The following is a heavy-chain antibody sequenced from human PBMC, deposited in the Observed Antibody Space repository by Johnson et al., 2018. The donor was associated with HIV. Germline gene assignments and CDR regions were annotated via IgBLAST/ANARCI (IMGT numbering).Heavy chain of an antibody. CDR3: ARRGYSSSGGAFDI. V-gene: IGHV3-30-3*01. CDR2: ISYDGSNK. Sequence: QMLLVESGGGVVQPGGSLRLSCAASGFTFSSYAMHWVRQAPGKGLEWVAVISYDGSNKYYADSVKGRFTISRDNSKNTLYLQMNSLRAEDTAVYYCARRGYSSSGGAFDIWGQGTMVTVSS. J-gene: IGHJ3*02. D-gene: IGHD6-6*01. CDR1: GFTFSSYA.